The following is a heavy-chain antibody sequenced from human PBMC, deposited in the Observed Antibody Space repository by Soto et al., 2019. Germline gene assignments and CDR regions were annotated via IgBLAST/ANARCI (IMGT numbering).Heavy chain of an antibody. CDR3: VGYDILTGYYYYGMDV. Sequence: EVQLVESGGGLVQPGGSLRLSCAASGFTFSSYWMSWVRQAPGKGLEWVANIKQDGSEKYYVDSVKGRFTISRDNAKNSLYLQMNSLRAEDTAVYYCVGYDILTGYYYYGMDVWGQGTTVTVSS. CDR1: GFTFSSYW. J-gene: IGHJ6*02. CDR2: IKQDGSEK. V-gene: IGHV3-7*05. D-gene: IGHD3-9*01.